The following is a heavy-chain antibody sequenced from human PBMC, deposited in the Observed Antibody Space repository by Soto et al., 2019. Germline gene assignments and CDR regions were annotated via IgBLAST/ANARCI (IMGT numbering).Heavy chain of an antibody. V-gene: IGHV4-59*01. Sequence: SETLSLTCTVSGRSISSYYWSWIRQPPGKGLEWIGYIYYSGSTNYNPSLKSRVTISVDTSKNQISLKLSSVTAADTAVYYFAREGDYYDSSGYGGGAFDIWGQGTMVTVSS. D-gene: IGHD3-22*01. J-gene: IGHJ3*02. CDR2: IYYSGST. CDR3: AREGDYYDSSGYGGGAFDI. CDR1: GRSISSYY.